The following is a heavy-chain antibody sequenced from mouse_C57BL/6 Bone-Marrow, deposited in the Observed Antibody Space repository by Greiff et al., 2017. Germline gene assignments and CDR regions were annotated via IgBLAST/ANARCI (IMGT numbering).Heavy chain of an antibody. CDR1: GYTFTDYN. Sequence: EVQLQQSGPELVKPGASVSMSCTASGYTFTDYNMHWVKQSHGKSLEWIGYINPNNGGTSYNQKFKGKTTLTVNKATHTAYMELRSLTSEDSAVYYCARGPSQVVPFDYWGQGTTLTVSA. CDR2: INPNNGGT. D-gene: IGHD1-1*01. CDR3: ARGPSQVVPFDY. J-gene: IGHJ2*01. V-gene: IGHV1-22*01.